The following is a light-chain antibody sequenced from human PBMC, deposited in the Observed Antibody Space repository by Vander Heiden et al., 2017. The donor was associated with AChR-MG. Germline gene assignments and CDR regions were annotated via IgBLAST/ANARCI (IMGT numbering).Light chain of an antibody. Sequence: EIVLTQSPGTLSLTPGERATLSCRASQTVSNYLAWYQHKPGQAPRLLIYGASSRATGISDRFSGSGSGTDFTLTISRLEPEDSAVYYCHQEGSSNWTFGQGTKVEIK. CDR2: GAS. V-gene: IGKV3-20*01. J-gene: IGKJ1*01. CDR3: HQEGSSNWT. CDR1: QTVSNY.